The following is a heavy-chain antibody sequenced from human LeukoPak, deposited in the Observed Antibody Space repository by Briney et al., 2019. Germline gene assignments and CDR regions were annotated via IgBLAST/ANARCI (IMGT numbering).Heavy chain of an antibody. Sequence: GGSLRLSCGASGFPFSGYWMSWVRQAPGKGLEWVANIHKDGSAKRYVDSVKGRFTISRDNAKSSLYLQMNSLRGEDTAVYYCTRDRGFGADDYWGQGSLVSVSS. CDR2: IHKDGSAK. CDR3: TRDRGFGADDY. J-gene: IGHJ4*02. V-gene: IGHV3-7*01. D-gene: IGHD3-10*01. CDR1: GFPFSGYW.